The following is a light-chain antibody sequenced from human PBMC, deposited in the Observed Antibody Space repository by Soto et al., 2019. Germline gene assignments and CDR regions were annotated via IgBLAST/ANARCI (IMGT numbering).Light chain of an antibody. V-gene: IGKV1-9*01. CDR1: QDISTY. CDR2: PAS. J-gene: IGKJ2*03. Sequence: DIQLTQSPSILSASVGDRVTVSCRASQDISTYLAWFQHKPGQVPQLLVYPASTLQGGVPSRFSGLGSGTEFTLTINNLQAEDFATYYCQHLRAYPFSFGQGTKLDI. CDR3: QHLRAYPFS.